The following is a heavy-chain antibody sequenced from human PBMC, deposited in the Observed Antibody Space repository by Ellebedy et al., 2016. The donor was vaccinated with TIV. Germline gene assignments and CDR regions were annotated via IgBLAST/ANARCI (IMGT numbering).Heavy chain of an antibody. Sequence: GESLKISXAASGFTFSSYGMHWVRQAPGKGLEWVAVIWYDGSNKYYADSVKGRFTISRDNSKNTLYLQMNSLRAEDTAVYYCARDSPLRGDSEGGIWGQGTMVTVSS. D-gene: IGHD4-17*01. V-gene: IGHV3-33*01. J-gene: IGHJ3*02. CDR2: IWYDGSNK. CDR3: ARDSPLRGDSEGGI. CDR1: GFTFSSYG.